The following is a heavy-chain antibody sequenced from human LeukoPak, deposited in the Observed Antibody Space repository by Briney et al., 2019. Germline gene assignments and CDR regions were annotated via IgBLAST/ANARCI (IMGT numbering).Heavy chain of an antibody. V-gene: IGHV4-61*02. Sequence: PSETLSLTCTVSGGSISSGSYYWSWIRQPAGKGLEWIGRIYTSGSTNYNPSLKSRVTISVDTSKNQFSLKLSSVTAADTAVYYCARERLFGVVIISNHYYYMDVWGKGTTVTVSS. CDR1: GGSISSGSYY. CDR3: ARERLFGVVIISNHYYYMDV. J-gene: IGHJ6*03. D-gene: IGHD3-3*01. CDR2: IYTSGST.